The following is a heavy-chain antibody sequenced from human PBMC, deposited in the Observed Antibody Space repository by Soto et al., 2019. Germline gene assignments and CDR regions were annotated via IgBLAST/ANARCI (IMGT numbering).Heavy chain of an antibody. V-gene: IGHV3-11*01. Sequence: VHLVDSGGGLVKPGGSLRLSCAASGFTFSDYFMTWIRQAPGKGLEWVSYIGSRGSPIYYVDSVKGRCAISRDTAQDSLYLHMHSLRAEDTAVYYCARVSSSSLFDYWGQGTLVTVSS. CDR2: IGSRGSPI. CDR1: GFTFSDYF. J-gene: IGHJ4*02. D-gene: IGHD6-6*01. CDR3: ARVSSSSLFDY.